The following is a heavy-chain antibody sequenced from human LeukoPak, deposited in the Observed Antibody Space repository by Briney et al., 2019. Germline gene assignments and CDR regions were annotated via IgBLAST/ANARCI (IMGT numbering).Heavy chain of an antibody. D-gene: IGHD2-15*01. V-gene: IGHV3-21*01. CDR3: ARDLGYCSGGRCYNWFDP. CDR1: VFTFISYS. CDR2: ISNINSYI. Sequence: GGALRLSCVASVFTFISYSMNWVRQAPGKGLGCVSSISNINSYIYYLDSVKGRFTISRDNAKNSLYLQMNSLRAEDTAVYYCARDLGYCSGGRCYNWFDPWGQGTLVTVSS. J-gene: IGHJ5*02.